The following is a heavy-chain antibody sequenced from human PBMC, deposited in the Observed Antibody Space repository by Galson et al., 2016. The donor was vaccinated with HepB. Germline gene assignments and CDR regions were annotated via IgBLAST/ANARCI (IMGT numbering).Heavy chain of an antibody. J-gene: IGHJ4*02. D-gene: IGHD3-3*01. CDR3: ARSGNYPLRELYFVY. CDR2: IYHSGLT. V-gene: IGHV4-4*02. Sequence: QPPGKGLEWIGEIYHSGLTNYNPSFESRVSMSVDKSKNQLSLNLKSVTAADTALYYCARSGNYPLRELYFVYWGQGTLVAVSS.